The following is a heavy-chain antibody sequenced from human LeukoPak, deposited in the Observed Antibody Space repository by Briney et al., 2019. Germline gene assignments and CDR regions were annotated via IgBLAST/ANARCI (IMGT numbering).Heavy chain of an antibody. CDR3: ARHLSSGYDYNNWFDP. J-gene: IGHJ5*02. Sequence: GEFLKISCKGSGYSFTSYWMGWVRQMPGRGLEWMGIIYPGESDTRYSPSFQGQVTLSADKSISTAYLQWSSLKASDTAMYYCARHLSSGYDYNNWFDPWGQGTLVTVSS. D-gene: IGHD5-12*01. CDR1: GYSFTSYW. V-gene: IGHV5-51*01. CDR2: IYPGESDT.